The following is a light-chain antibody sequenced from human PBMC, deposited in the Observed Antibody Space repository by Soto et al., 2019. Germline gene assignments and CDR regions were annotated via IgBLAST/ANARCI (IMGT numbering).Light chain of an antibody. CDR3: QQYNNWPFS. CDR2: DVS. V-gene: IGKV3-15*01. Sequence: EIGLTQSPATLSLSPWERVTLSCRASQGVTTNFAWYQQKSGQSPRLLIYDVSNRATGVPARFSGSGSETDFTLTISGLRSEDSAVYFCQQYNNWPFSFGQGTRLEIK. CDR1: QGVTTN. J-gene: IGKJ5*01.